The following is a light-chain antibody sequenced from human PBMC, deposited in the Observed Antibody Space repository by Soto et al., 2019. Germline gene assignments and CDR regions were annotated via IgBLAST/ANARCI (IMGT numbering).Light chain of an antibody. J-gene: IGKJ1*01. CDR2: GAS. CDR3: QLYSTSLVT. CDR1: QSVSSSY. Sequence: EIVLTQSPGTLSLSPGERATLSCRASQSVSSSYLAWYQQRPGQAPRLLIYGASNRAIGIPDRFSGSGSGTDFTLTISRLDPEDFAVYYCQLYSTSLVTFGRGTKVDIK. V-gene: IGKV3-20*01.